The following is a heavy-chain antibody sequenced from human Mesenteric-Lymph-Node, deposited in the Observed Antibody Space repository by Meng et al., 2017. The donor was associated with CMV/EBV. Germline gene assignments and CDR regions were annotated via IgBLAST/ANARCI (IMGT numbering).Heavy chain of an antibody. CDR2: ISSSSSYI. CDR3: AKSQREDDYYYYYGMDV. J-gene: IGHJ6*02. V-gene: IGHV3-21*01. D-gene: IGHD1-26*01. CDR1: GFTFSNAW. Sequence: GESLKISCAASGFTFSNAWMSWVRQAPGKGLEWVSSISSSSSYIYYADSVKGRFTISRDNFKNTLYLQMNSLRAEDTAVYYCAKSQREDDYYYYYGMDVWGQGTTVTVSS.